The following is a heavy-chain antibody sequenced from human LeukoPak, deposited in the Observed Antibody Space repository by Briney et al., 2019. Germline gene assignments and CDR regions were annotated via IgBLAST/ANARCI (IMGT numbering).Heavy chain of an antibody. CDR2: ISAYNGNT. Sequence: ASVKVSCKASGYTFTSYGISWLRQAPGQGLEWMGWISAYNGNTKYAQKVQGRVTMTTDTSTSTAYMELRSLRSDDTAVYYCARGLGGSGSYFLTFDYWGQGTLVTVSS. J-gene: IGHJ4*02. CDR1: GYTFTSYG. D-gene: IGHD1-26*01. CDR3: ARGLGGSGSYFLTFDY. V-gene: IGHV1-18*01.